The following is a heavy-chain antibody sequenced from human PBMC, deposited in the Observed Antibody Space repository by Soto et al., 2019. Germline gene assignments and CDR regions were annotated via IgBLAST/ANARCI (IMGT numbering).Heavy chain of an antibody. V-gene: IGHV4-30-4*01. CDR3: ASGIAATIRGGMHV. CDR2: IYYIGSA. J-gene: IGHJ6*02. Sequence: SETLSLTCTVSGGSISRGNYYWSWIRRPPGKGLELIGYIYYIGSAYYNPSLKSRVTISVDTSKNQFSLKLTSVNAADTAVYYCASGIAATIRGGMHVWGQGTTVTVS. D-gene: IGHD2-15*01. CDR1: GGSISRGNYY.